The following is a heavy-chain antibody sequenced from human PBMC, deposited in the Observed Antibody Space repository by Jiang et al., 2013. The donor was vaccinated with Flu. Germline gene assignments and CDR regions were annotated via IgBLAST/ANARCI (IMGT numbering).Heavy chain of an antibody. J-gene: IGHJ4*02. V-gene: IGHV4-4*02. Sequence: GSGLVKPSGTLSLTCAVSGGSISSSNWWSWVRQPPGKGLEWIGEIYHSGSTNYNPSLKSRVTISVDKSKNQFSLKLSSVTAADTAVYYCASQPKIAVAEYYFDYWGQGTLVTVSS. CDR3: ASQPKIAVAEYYFDY. CDR1: GGSISSSNW. CDR2: IYHSGST. D-gene: IGHD6-19*01.